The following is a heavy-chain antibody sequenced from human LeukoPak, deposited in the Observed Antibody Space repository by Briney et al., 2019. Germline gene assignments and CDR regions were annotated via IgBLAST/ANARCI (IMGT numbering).Heavy chain of an antibody. CDR2: IYYSGST. V-gene: IGHV4-59*08. J-gene: IGHJ3*02. CDR1: GGSISSYY. CDR3: ARQRAGDSSGYLSSYDAFDI. D-gene: IGHD3-22*01. Sequence: SETLSLTCTVSGGSISSYYWSWIRQPPGKGLEWIGYIYYSGSTNYNPSLKSRVTISVDTSKNQFSLKLSSVTAADTAVYYCARQRAGDSSGYLSSYDAFDIWGQGTMVTVSS.